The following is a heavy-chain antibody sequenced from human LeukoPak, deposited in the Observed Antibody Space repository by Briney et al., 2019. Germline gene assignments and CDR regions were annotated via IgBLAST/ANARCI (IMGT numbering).Heavy chain of an antibody. D-gene: IGHD5-12*01. CDR3: ARGDSGYDFAPFDY. J-gene: IGHJ4*02. Sequence: ASVTVSCKASGYTFTRYGIIWVRQAPGQGLERMGWISGNSGNTNYAQRLQGRVTMTTDTSTSTAYMELWSLRSADTAVYYCARGDSGYDFAPFDYWGQGTLVTVSS. CDR2: ISGNSGNT. CDR1: GYTFTRYG. V-gene: IGHV1-18*01.